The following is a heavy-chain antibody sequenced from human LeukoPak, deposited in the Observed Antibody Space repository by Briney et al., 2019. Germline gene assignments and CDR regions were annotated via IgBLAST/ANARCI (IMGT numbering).Heavy chain of an antibody. D-gene: IGHD3-22*01. CDR1: GGSFSGYY. CDR2: INHSGST. Sequence: SETLSLTCAVYGGSFSGYYWSWIRQPPGKGLEWIGEINHSGSTNYNPSPKSRVTISVDTSKNQFSLKLSSVTAADTAVYYCASQSKSSGYFDYYYYGMDVWGQGTTVTVSS. J-gene: IGHJ6*02. V-gene: IGHV4-34*01. CDR3: ASQSKSSGYFDYYYYGMDV.